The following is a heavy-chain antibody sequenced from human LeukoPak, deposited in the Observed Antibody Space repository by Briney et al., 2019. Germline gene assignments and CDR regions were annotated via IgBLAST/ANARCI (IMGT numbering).Heavy chain of an antibody. D-gene: IGHD4-23*01. V-gene: IGHV3-23*01. J-gene: IGHJ6*03. CDR1: GFTFSSYA. CDR3: SKGPHGGNPQWPFYYYYRDL. CDR2: ISGSGGST. Sequence: GGSLRLSCAASGFTFSSYAMSWVRQAPGKGLEWVSAISGSGGSTYYADSVKGRFTISRDNSKNSLYLQMNSLRAEDTAVYYCSKGPHGGNPQWPFYYYYRDLWGKGTTVTVSS.